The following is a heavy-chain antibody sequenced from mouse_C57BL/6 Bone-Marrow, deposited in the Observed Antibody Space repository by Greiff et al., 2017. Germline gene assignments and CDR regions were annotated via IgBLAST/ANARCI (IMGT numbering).Heavy chain of an antibody. CDR1: GFSLTSSG. D-gene: IGHD2-4*01. Sequence: QVHVKQSGPGLVAPSQSLSLTCTVSGFSLTSSGVHWVRQPPGKGLEWLGVIWASGTTNYNSAPMSRLSINKDNSKSQVFLKMNSLQTDDTAMYYCARDPYTLITRSAMDYWGQGTSVTVSS. CDR3: ARDPYTLITRSAMDY. CDR2: IWASGTT. J-gene: IGHJ4*01. V-gene: IGHV2-9*02.